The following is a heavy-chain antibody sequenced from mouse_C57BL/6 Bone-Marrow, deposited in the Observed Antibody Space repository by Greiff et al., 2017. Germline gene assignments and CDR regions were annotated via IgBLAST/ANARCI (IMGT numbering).Heavy chain of an antibody. CDR2: INPGSGGT. Sequence: QVQLQQSGAELVRPGTSVKVSCKASGYAFTNYLIEWVKQRPGQGLEWIGVINPGSGGTNYNQKFKGKATLTVDHSSSTAYMQLTSLTSKYSSVYFCARYSSYWYFAVWGTGTTVTVSS. CDR3: ARYSSYWYFAV. CDR1: GYAFTNYL. J-gene: IGHJ1*03. V-gene: IGHV1-54*01.